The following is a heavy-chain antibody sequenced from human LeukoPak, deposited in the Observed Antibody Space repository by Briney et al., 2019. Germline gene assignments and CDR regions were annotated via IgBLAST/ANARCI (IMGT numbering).Heavy chain of an antibody. CDR1: GFTVSSNY. Sequence: PGESLRLACAASGFTVSSNYMSWVRQAPGKGLEWVSVIYSGGSTYYADSVKGRFTISRDNSKNTLYLQMNSLRAEDSALYYCARGGRGSAAVVAPRSFDIWGQGTMVTVSS. J-gene: IGHJ3*02. CDR3: ARGGRGSAAVVAPRSFDI. D-gene: IGHD3-22*01. V-gene: IGHV3-53*01. CDR2: IYSGGST.